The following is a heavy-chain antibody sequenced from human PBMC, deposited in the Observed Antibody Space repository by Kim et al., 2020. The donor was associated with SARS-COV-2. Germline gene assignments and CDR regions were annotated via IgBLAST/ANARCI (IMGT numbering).Heavy chain of an antibody. J-gene: IGHJ5*02. D-gene: IGHD5-12*01. CDR3: AGEGVATIWGSFDP. Sequence: NPSVKRRVTISVDTSKNQFSLKLSSVTAADTAVYYCAGEGVATIWGSFDPWGQGTLVTVSS. V-gene: IGHV4-59*01.